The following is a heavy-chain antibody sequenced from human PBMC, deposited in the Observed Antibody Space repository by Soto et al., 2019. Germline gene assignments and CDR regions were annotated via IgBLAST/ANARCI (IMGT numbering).Heavy chain of an antibody. J-gene: IGHJ4*02. CDR1: GFTFSDHY. Sequence: GGSLRLSCAASGFTFSDHYMDWVLQAPGKGLEWVGRTRNEANSYTTEYAASVKGRFTISRDDSNNSVYLQMSGLKAEDTSVYYCARELMTTITYFDYWGQGTLVTVSS. D-gene: IGHD4-4*01. V-gene: IGHV3-72*01. CDR2: TRNEANSYTT. CDR3: ARELMTTITYFDY.